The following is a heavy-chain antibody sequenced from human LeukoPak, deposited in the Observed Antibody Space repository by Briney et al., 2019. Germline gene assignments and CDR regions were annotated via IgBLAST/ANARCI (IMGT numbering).Heavy chain of an antibody. D-gene: IGHD3-22*01. CDR1: GFTFISYA. V-gene: IGHV3-30*04. Sequence: GRSLRLSCAASGFTFISYAMHWVRQAPGKGLEWVAVISYDGSNKYYADSLKGRFTISRDNSKTTMYLQMNRLRAEDTDVYYCAKGDSTGYYYHYGYYFDYWGPGTLVTVSS. CDR3: AKGDSTGYYYHYGYYFDY. J-gene: IGHJ4*02. CDR2: ISYDGSNK.